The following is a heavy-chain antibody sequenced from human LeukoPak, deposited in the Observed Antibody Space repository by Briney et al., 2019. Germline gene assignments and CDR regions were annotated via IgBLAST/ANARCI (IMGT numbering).Heavy chain of an antibody. CDR1: GFAFSDYG. J-gene: IGHJ4*02. V-gene: IGHV3-30*18. CDR3: AKSNSGWYVPPSD. D-gene: IGHD6-19*01. CDR2: ISYDGSNA. Sequence: PGRSLRLSCAVPGFAFSDYGMHWVRQAPGKGLEWVAVISYDGSNAYYADSVKGRFTISRDNSKNTLYLQMNSLRAEDTAVYYCAKSNSGWYVPPSDWGQGTLVTVSS.